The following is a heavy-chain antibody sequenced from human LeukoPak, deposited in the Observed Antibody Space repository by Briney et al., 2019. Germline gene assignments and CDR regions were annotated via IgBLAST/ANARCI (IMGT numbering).Heavy chain of an antibody. V-gene: IGHV3-9*01. Sequence: GRSLRLSCAASGFTFDYYAMHWVRQAPGKGLEWVSGISSNSGSIGYADSVKGRFTISRDNAKNSLYLQMNSLRAEDTALYYCAKVTYGSGSDDYWGQGTLVTVSS. CDR3: AKVTYGSGSDDY. CDR2: ISSNSGSI. CDR1: GFTFDYYA. D-gene: IGHD3-10*01. J-gene: IGHJ4*02.